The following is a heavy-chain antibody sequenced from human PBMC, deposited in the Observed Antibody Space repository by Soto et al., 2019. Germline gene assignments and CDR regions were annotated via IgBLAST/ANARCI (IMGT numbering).Heavy chain of an antibody. D-gene: IGHD2-15*01. CDR2: IYYSGST. V-gene: IGHV4-30-4*01. Sequence: SETLSLTCTVSGGSVSSGDYYWSWIRQPPGKGLEWIGYIYYSGSTYYNPSLKSRVTISVDTSKNQFSLKLSSVTAADTAVYYCAREGAPYCSGGSCYLSHWGQGTLVTVSS. J-gene: IGHJ4*02. CDR3: AREGAPYCSGGSCYLSH. CDR1: GGSVSSGDYY.